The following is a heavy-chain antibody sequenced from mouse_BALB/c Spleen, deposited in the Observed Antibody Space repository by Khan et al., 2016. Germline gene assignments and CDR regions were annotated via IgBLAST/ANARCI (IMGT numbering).Heavy chain of an antibody. CDR1: GYSITNGNHW. CDR3: ASANWHYFDY. J-gene: IGHJ2*01. Sequence: EVKLEESGPGLVKPSQTVSLTCTVTGYSITNGNHWWNWIRQVSGNKLEWMGYISSSGSTDCNPTLKSQISNTRDTSKNQLFLQVNSVTTEDIATYYCASANWHYFDYWGQDTTLTVSS. D-gene: IGHD4-1*01. CDR2: ISSSGST. V-gene: IGHV3-4*02.